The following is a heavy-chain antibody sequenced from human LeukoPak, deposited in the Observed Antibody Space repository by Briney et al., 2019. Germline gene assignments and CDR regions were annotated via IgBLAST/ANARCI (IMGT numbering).Heavy chain of an antibody. CDR1: GFTFDDYG. D-gene: IGHD5-18*01. J-gene: IGHJ4*02. CDR3: VRGGGYSYGPGDH. CDR2: INWNGGST. V-gene: IGHV3-20*04. Sequence: GGSLRLSCAASGFTFDDYGMSWVRQAPGKGLEWVSGINWNGGSTGYADSVKGRFTISRDNAKNSLYLQMNSLRAEDTAVYYCVRGGGYSYGPGDHWGQGTLVTVSS.